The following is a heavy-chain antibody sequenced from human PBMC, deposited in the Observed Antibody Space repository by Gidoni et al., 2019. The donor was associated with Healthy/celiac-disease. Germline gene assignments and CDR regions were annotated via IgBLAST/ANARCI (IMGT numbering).Heavy chain of an antibody. D-gene: IGHD2-2*02. CDR3: ALGYCSSTSCYTEGNNWFDP. CDR2: INPSGGST. Sequence: QVQLVQSGAEVKKPRASVKVSCQASGYTFTSYYMHWVRQAPGQGLEWMGIINPSGGSTSYAQKFQGRVTMTRDTSTSTVYMELSSLRSEDTAVYYCALGYCSSTSCYTEGNNWFDPWGQGTLVTVSS. V-gene: IGHV1-46*01. J-gene: IGHJ5*02. CDR1: GYTFTSYY.